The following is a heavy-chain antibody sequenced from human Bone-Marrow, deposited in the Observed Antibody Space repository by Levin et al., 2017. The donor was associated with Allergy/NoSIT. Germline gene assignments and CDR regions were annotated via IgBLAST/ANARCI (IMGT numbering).Heavy chain of an antibody. D-gene: IGHD5-12*01. CDR1: GFTFSSYA. V-gene: IGHV3-23*01. CDR2: ISGGGGST. CDR3: AKDYGATIRYFDY. Sequence: RGESLKISCAASGFTFSSYAMSWVRQAPGKGLEWVSGISGGGGSTNYADSVKGRFTISRDNSKNTLYVQMNSLRAEDTAVYYCAKDYGATIRYFDYWGQGTLVTVSS. J-gene: IGHJ4*02.